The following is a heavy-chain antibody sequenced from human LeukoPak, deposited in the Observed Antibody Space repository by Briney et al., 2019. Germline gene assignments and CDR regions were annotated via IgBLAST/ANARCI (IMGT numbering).Heavy chain of an antibody. CDR1: GYTFTSYG. CDR2: ISAYNGNT. Sequence: ASVKVSCKASGYTFTSYGISWVRQAPGQGLEWMGWISAYNGNTNYAQKLQGRVTMTTDTSTSTAYMELRSLRSDDTAVYYCARDVMGVPNYYYYYMDVWGKGTTVTVSS. J-gene: IGHJ6*03. CDR3: ARDVMGVPNYYYYYMDV. D-gene: IGHD1-26*01. V-gene: IGHV1-18*01.